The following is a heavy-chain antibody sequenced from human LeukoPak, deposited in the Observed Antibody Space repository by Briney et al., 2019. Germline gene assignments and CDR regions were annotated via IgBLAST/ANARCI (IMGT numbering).Heavy chain of an antibody. CDR2: IIPIFGTA. CDR1: GGTFSSYA. V-gene: IGHV1-69*13. J-gene: IGHJ6*02. CDR3: ARAPVGATTTGFYYGMDV. D-gene: IGHD1-26*01. Sequence: GASVKVSCKASGGTFSSYAISWVRQAPGQGLEWMGGIIPIFGTANYAQKFQGRVTITADESTSTAYMELSSLRSEDTAVYYCARAPVGATTTGFYYGMDVWGQGTTVTVSS.